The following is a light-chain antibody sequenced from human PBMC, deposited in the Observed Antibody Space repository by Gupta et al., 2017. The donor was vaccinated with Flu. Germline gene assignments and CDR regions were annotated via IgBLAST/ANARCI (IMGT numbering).Light chain of an antibody. J-gene: IGLJ3*02. V-gene: IGLV2-8*01. CDR3: SSYVGSDKVV. CDR1: SGDVGSYDY. CDR2: VIT. Sequence: TSGDVGSYDYFSWHQHPPGKPPLIIFDVITRRPSGVPDRFSCSNAANAASLTASLLQAEEEADYYCSSYVGSDKVVFGGGTKLTVL.